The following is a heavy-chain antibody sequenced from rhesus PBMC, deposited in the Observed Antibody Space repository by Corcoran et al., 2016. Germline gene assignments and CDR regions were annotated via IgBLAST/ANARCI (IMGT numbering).Heavy chain of an antibody. CDR2: INGNSGST. CDR3: ARTLRYYFDY. V-gene: IGHV4-80*01. J-gene: IGHJ4*01. CDR1: GASLSSNW. Sequence: QVQLQESGPGLVKPSETLSLTCTVSGASLSSNWWSWIRQHPGKGLEWIGEINGNSGSTNTNPPPKSRVTISKDASKNQFSLKLSSVTAADTAVYYCARTLRYYFDYWGQGVLVTVSS.